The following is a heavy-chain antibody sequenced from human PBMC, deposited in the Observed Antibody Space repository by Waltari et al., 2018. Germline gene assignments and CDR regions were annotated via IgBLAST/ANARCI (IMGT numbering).Heavy chain of an antibody. CDR3: ASGSSVQTEDY. CDR2: INHSGST. Sequence: QVQLQQWGAGLLKPSETLSLTCAVYGGSFSGYYWSWIRQPPGKGLEWIGEINHSGSTNYNPSLKSRVTISVDTSKNQCSLKLSSVTAADTAVYYCASGSSVQTEDYWGQGTLVTVSS. V-gene: IGHV4-34*01. J-gene: IGHJ4*02. D-gene: IGHD3-22*01. CDR1: GGSFSGYY.